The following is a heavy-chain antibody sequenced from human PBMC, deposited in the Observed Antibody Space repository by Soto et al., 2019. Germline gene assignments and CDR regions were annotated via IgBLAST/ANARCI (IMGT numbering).Heavy chain of an antibody. Sequence: ASLNVYCKTSGDTFTAYDINWVRQATGHGLEWMGWINPNSGNIGYAQRFQGRVTMTRDTAIRTAYMEVSSLRSDDTAVYYCARGRASGSYYLLDYWGQGTLVTVSS. J-gene: IGHJ4*02. V-gene: IGHV1-8*01. CDR1: GDTFTAYD. D-gene: IGHD3-10*01. CDR2: INPNSGNI. CDR3: ARGRASGSYYLLDY.